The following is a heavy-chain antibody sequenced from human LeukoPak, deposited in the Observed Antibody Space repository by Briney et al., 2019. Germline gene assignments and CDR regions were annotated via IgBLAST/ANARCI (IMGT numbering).Heavy chain of an antibody. CDR2: ISGSGSSR. D-gene: IGHD2-15*01. CDR3: ARAYSLDY. J-gene: IGHJ4*02. V-gene: IGHV3-23*01. Sequence: GGSLRLSCAASGFTFSSHSMSWVRQAPGKGLEWVSVISGSGSSRYYADSVKGRFTISRDNAKNTLYLQMNSLRAEDTAVYSCARAYSLDYWGQGALVTVSS. CDR1: GFTFSSHS.